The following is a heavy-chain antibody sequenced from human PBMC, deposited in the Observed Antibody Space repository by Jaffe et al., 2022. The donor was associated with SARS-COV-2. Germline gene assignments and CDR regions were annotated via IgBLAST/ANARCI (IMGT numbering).Heavy chain of an antibody. Sequence: EVQLLESGGGLVQPGGSLRLSCAASGFTFSSYAMSWVRQAPGKGLEWVSAISGSGGSTYYADSVKGRFTISRDNSKNTLYLQMNSLRAEDTAVYYCAKHLLTGYYGRHYFDYWGQGTLVTVSS. CDR2: ISGSGGST. V-gene: IGHV3-23*01. CDR1: GFTFSSYA. J-gene: IGHJ4*02. D-gene: IGHD3-9*01. CDR3: AKHLLTGYYGRHYFDY.